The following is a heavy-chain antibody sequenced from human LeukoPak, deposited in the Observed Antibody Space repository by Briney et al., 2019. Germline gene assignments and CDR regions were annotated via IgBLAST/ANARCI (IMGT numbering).Heavy chain of an antibody. D-gene: IGHD6-19*01. Sequence: SETLSLTCTVSGGSISSSSYYWGWIRQPPGRGLEWIGSIYYSGSTNYNPSLKSRVTMSVDTSKNQFSLKLSSVTAADTAVYYCARDGGRSGWDNWFDPWGQGTLVTVSS. J-gene: IGHJ5*02. V-gene: IGHV4-39*07. CDR2: IYYSGST. CDR1: GGSISSSSYY. CDR3: ARDGGRSGWDNWFDP.